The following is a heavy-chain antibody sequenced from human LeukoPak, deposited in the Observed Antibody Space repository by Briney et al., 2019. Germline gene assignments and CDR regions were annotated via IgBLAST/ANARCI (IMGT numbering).Heavy chain of an antibody. Sequence: PSETLSLTCTVSGGSISSYYWSWIRQPPGKGLEWIGYIYYSGSTNYNPSLKSRVTISVDTSKNQFSLKLSSVTAADTAVYYCARDAEDSGPNFDYWGQGTLVTVSS. CDR1: GGSISSYY. CDR2: IYYSGST. V-gene: IGHV4-59*01. J-gene: IGHJ4*02. D-gene: IGHD5-12*01. CDR3: ARDAEDSGPNFDY.